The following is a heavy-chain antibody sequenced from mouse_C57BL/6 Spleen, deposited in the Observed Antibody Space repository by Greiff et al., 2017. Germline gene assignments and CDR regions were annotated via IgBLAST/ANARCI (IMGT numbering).Heavy chain of an antibody. CDR3: ARLDRYYFDY. CDR2: IYPGDGDT. V-gene: IGHV1-80*01. J-gene: IGHJ2*01. Sequence: QVQLKESGAELVKPGASVKISCKASGYAFSSYWMNWVKQRPGKGLEWIGQIYPGDGDTNYNGKFKGKATLTADKSSSTAYMQLSSLTSEDSAVYFCARLDRYYFDYWGQGTTLTVSS. CDR1: GYAFSSYW.